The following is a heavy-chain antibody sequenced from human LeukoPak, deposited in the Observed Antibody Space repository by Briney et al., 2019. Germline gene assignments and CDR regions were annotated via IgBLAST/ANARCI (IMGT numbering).Heavy chain of an antibody. Sequence: SETLSLTCTVSGGSLSSSSYYWGWIRQPPGTGLEWIGSIYYSGSSYYNLSIKSRVTISVDTSKNHFSLRLSSVTAADTAVYYCARRPYHDFWSGYSSFDYWGQGTLVTVSS. CDR3: ARRPYHDFWSGYSSFDY. CDR1: GGSLSSSSYY. D-gene: IGHD3-3*01. V-gene: IGHV4-39*02. CDR2: IYYSGSS. J-gene: IGHJ4*02.